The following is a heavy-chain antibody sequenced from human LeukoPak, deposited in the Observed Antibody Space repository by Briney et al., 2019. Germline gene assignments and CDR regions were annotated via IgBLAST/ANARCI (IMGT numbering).Heavy chain of an antibody. Sequence: GSLRLSCAASGFTFSSYWMSWVRQAPGKGLEWIGSIYHSGNTFYNPSLKSRVTISIDTSKNQFSLRLSSVTAADTAVYYCARVSWASSGYYYMFDYWGQGTLVTVSS. CDR1: GFTFSSYW. CDR2: IYHSGNT. CDR3: ARVSWASSGYYYMFDY. D-gene: IGHD3-22*01. V-gene: IGHV4-38-2*01. J-gene: IGHJ4*02.